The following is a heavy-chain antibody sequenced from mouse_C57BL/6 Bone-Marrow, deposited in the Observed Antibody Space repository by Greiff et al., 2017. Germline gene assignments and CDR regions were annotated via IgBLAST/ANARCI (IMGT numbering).Heavy chain of an antibody. Sequence: EVQLQQSGAELVRPGASVKLSCTASGFNIKDDYMHWVKQRPEQGLEWIGWIDPENGDTEYASKFQGKATITADTSSNTAYLQLSSLTSGDTAVYYCTTYGGGYRGQGTTLTVSS. J-gene: IGHJ2*01. V-gene: IGHV14-4*01. CDR3: TTYGGGY. D-gene: IGHD1-1*02. CDR2: IDPENGDT. CDR1: GFNIKDDY.